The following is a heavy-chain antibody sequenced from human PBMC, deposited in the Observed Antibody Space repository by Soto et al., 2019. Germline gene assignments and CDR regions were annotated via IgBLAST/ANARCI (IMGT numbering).Heavy chain of an antibody. CDR3: ARDRHCSGGSCYPIGYYYYGMDV. CDR1: GFTFSSYA. Sequence: GGSLRLSCAASGFTFSSYAMSWVRQAPGKGLEWVSAISGSGGSTYYADSVKGRFTISRDNSKNTLYLQMNSLRAEDTAVYYCARDRHCSGGSCYPIGYYYYGMDVWGQGTTVTVSS. CDR2: ISGSGGST. J-gene: IGHJ6*02. D-gene: IGHD2-15*01. V-gene: IGHV3-23*01.